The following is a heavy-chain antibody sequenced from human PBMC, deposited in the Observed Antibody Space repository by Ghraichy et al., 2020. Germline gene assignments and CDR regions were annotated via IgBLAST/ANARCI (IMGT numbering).Heavy chain of an antibody. V-gene: IGHV3-74*01. CDR1: GFSFRNYW. D-gene: IGHD3-22*01. Sequence: GSLNISCAASGFSFRNYWMHWVRQAPGKGLLWVSRISLDGSITTYADSVKGRFTISRDNAKNTLYLQMNSLRAEDTAVYYCARTPAYYYDTWGQGTLVTVSS. CDR3: ARTPAYYYDT. CDR2: ISLDGSIT. J-gene: IGHJ4*02.